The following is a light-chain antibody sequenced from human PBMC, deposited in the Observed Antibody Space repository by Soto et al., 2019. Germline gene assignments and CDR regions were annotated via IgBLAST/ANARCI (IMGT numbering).Light chain of an antibody. V-gene: IGKV1-5*03. CDR1: QSISSW. CDR3: QQYNSYRRT. Sequence: DIQMTQSPSTLSASVGDRVTITCRASQSISSWLAWYQQKPGKAPKLLIYKASSLDSGVPSRFSGSGSGTEFTLTISSLQPDDFATYYCQQYNSYRRTFGGGTKVEIK. CDR2: KAS. J-gene: IGKJ4*01.